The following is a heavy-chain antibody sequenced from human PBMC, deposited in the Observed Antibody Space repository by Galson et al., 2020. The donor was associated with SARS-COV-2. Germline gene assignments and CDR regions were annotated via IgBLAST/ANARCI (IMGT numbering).Heavy chain of an antibody. V-gene: IGHV4-59*01. D-gene: IGHD3-3*01. CDR3: ARAAQTYYDFWMGYQTAPHFDY. CDR2: IYYSGST. J-gene: IGHJ4*02. CDR1: GGSISSYY. Sequence: SETLSLTCTVSGGSISSYYWSWIRQPPGKGLEWIGYIYYSGSTNYNPSLKSRVTISVDTSKNQFSLKLSSVTAADTAVYYCARAAQTYYDFWMGYQTAPHFDYWGQGTLVTVSS.